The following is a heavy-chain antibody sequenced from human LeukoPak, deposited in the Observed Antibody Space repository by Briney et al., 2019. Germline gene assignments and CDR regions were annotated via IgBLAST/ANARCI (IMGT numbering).Heavy chain of an antibody. CDR3: ATDRVGGINAFVL. CDR2: VDLEDGET. V-gene: IGHV1-24*01. J-gene: IGHJ3*01. D-gene: IGHD3-10*01. Sequence: ASVNDSFKVSRYILTQLSIHEVRQPAGKEREWMGSVDLEDGETNYKQQFQGRVTMHEHPSTDTAYMELRSLRPEDPAVDYCATDRVGGINAFVLWGQGTMVTVSS. CDR1: RYILTQLS.